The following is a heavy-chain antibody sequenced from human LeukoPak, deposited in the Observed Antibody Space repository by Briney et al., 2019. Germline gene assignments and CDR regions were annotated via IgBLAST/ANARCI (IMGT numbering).Heavy chain of an antibody. CDR3: ARPKVSGWYLGFDY. Sequence: SETLSLTCAVYGGSFSGYYWSWIRKPPGKGLEWIGEINHSGSTNYNPSLKSRVTISVDTSKNQFSLKLSSVTAADTAVYYCARPKVSGWYLGFDYWGQGTLVTVSS. V-gene: IGHV4-34*01. J-gene: IGHJ4*02. D-gene: IGHD6-19*01. CDR2: INHSGST. CDR1: GGSFSGYY.